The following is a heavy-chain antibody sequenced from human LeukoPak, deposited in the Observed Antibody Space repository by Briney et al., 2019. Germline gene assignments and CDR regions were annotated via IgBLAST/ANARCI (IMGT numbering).Heavy chain of an antibody. Sequence: GGSLRLSCAGSGFIFSNYSMNWVRPAPGKGLEWVSSISSSSNYIYYADSMKGRFTISRDNARNTVYLHMNSLRAEDTAVFYCARADQGPLDYWGQGTLVTVSS. CDR3: ARADQGPLDY. CDR1: GFIFSNYS. V-gene: IGHV3-21*01. J-gene: IGHJ4*02. D-gene: IGHD2-2*01. CDR2: ISSSSNYI.